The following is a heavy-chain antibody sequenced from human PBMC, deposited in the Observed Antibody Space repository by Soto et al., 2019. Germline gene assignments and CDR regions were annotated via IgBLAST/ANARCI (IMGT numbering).Heavy chain of an antibody. CDR3: ARAGYDYWSGYPYYFDY. CDR2: IIPGNGTT. J-gene: IGHJ4*02. Sequence: ASVKVSCKASGGTFSSYAISWVRQAPGQGLEWMGWIIPGNGTTNYSQKFQGRVTITRDTSASTAYMELSSLRSEDTAVYYCARAGYDYWSGYPYYFDYWGQGTLVTVSS. CDR1: GGTFSSYA. V-gene: IGHV1-3*01. D-gene: IGHD3-3*01.